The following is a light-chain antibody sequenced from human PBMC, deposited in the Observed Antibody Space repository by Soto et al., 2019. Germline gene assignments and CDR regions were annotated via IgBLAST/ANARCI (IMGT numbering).Light chain of an antibody. CDR2: AVS. CDR3: QQLNSYPLT. J-gene: IGKJ4*01. V-gene: IGKV1-12*01. Sequence: CVGGRVTNTSRASQGINNWLAWYQQKPGKAPELLIYAVSYLQSGVPSRFSGIGSGTDITLTISSLQPEDFATYYRQQLNSYPLTFGGGTKVDIK. CDR1: QGINNW.